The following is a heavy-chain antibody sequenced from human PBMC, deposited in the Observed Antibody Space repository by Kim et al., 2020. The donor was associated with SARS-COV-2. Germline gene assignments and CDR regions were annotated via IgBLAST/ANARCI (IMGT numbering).Heavy chain of an antibody. D-gene: IGHD2-15*01. J-gene: IGHJ4*02. Sequence: SETLSLTCTVSGGSISSYYWSWIRQPPGKGLEWIGYIYYSGSTNYNPSLKSRVTISVDTSKNQFSLKLSSVTAADTAVYYCARGSRYCSGGSCPFDYWGQGTLVTVSS. CDR3: ARGSRYCSGGSCPFDY. CDR1: GGSISSYY. V-gene: IGHV4-59*13. CDR2: IYYSGST.